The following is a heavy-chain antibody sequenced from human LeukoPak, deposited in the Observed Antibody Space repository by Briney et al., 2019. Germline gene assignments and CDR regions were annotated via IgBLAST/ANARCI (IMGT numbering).Heavy chain of an antibody. D-gene: IGHD3-22*01. CDR3: ARGLDYYDSSGYPV. Sequence: GGSLRLSCAASGFTVSNNYMTWVRQAPGKGLEWVSVIYSGGSTFCADSVKGRFTISRDNAKNSLYLQMNSLRAEDTAVYYCARGLDYYDSSGYPVWGQGTTVTVSS. CDR1: GFTVSNNY. V-gene: IGHV3-53*01. J-gene: IGHJ6*02. CDR2: IYSGGST.